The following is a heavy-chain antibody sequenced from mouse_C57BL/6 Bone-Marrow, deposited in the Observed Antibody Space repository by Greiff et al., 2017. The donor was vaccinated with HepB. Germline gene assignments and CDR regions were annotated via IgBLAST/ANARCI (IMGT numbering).Heavy chain of an antibody. CDR3: ARDDYSYAMDY. Sequence: QVQLKQSGAELVRPGTSVKLSCKASGYTFTSYWMHWVKQRPGQGLEWIGVIDPSDSYTNYNQKFKGKATLTVDTSSSTAYMQLSSLTSEDSAVYYCARDDYSYAMDYWGQGTSVTVSS. D-gene: IGHD2-13*01. CDR1: GYTFTSYW. CDR2: IDPSDSYT. J-gene: IGHJ4*01. V-gene: IGHV1-59*01.